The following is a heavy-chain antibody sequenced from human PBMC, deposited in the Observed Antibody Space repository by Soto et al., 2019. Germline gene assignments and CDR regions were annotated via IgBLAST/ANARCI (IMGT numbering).Heavy chain of an antibody. CDR2: INAGNGNT. J-gene: IGHJ6*02. D-gene: IGHD6-13*01. CDR1: GYTFTSYA. CDR3: ARLGRGWYSSSLPYYYGKDV. V-gene: IGHV1-3*01. Sequence: ASVKVSCKASGYTFTSYAMHWVRQAPGQRLEWMGWINAGNGNTKYSQKFQGRVTITRDTSASTAYMELSSLRSEDTAVYYCARLGRGWYSSSLPYYYGKDVWGQGTTVTVSS.